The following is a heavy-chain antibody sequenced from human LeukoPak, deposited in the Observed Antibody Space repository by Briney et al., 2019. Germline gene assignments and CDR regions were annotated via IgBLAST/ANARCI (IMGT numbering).Heavy chain of an antibody. CDR2: ITDSGTI. D-gene: IGHD3-16*01. CDR3: VRHPWRMGSRDYNFDD. Sequence: SETLSLTCTVSGGSISTHFWTWIRQSPGNGLEWIVYITDSGTIKCNPSLESRVTISRDTSKNQFSLKMTSVTAADTAVYYCVRHPWRMGSRDYNFDDWGQGTLVTVSS. J-gene: IGHJ4*02. CDR1: GGSISTHF. V-gene: IGHV4-59*08.